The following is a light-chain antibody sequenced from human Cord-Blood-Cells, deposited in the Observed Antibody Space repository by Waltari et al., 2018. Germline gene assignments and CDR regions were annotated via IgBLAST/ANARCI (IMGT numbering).Light chain of an antibody. Sequence: VVMTQSPLSLPVTLGQPASISCRSSQSLLYSAGNTYLNWFQQRPGQSPRRLRYKVSNRECGDPDRVSGSGSGTDFTLKSSRVEAEEVGVYDCMQGTHWPPTFGGGTKVEIK. J-gene: IGKJ4*01. CDR1: QSLLYSAGNTY. V-gene: IGKV2-30*01. CDR2: KVS. CDR3: MQGTHWPPT.